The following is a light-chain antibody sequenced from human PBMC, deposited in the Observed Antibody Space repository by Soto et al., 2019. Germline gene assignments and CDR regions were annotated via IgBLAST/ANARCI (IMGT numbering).Light chain of an antibody. CDR1: QSITRY. J-gene: IGKJ1*01. CDR2: AAS. Sequence: DIQMTQSPSSLSASVGDRVNITCRASQSITRYLNWYQQKPGKAPNLLIYAASSLHSGVPSRFSGAGSGTDFTLTISSLQPEDFATYYCQQYNNWPWTFGPGTKVEI. CDR3: QQYNNWPWT. V-gene: IGKV1-39*01.